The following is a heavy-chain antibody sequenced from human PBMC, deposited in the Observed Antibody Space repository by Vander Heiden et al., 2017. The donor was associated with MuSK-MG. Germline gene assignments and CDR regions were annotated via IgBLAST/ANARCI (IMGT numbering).Heavy chain of an antibody. CDR3: ARARSNDC. J-gene: IGHJ4*02. CDR2: IKKEGRET. V-gene: IGHV3-7*01. Sequence: EVQLVESGGGLVQPGGSLRLSCAASGFTFSSYWMSWVRQAPGKGLEWVANIKKEGRETYYVDSVKGRFTISRDNAKNSLYMKMNSLRSEDTAVYYCARARSNDCWGRGTLVTVSS. CDR1: GFTFSSYW.